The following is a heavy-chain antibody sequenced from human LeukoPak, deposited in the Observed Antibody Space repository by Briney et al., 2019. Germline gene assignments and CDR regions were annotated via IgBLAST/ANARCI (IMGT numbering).Heavy chain of an antibody. CDR2: INPNSGGT. CDR3: ARVHPVGYSSGWYYFDY. D-gene: IGHD6-19*01. J-gene: IGHJ4*02. CDR1: GYTFTGYY. V-gene: IGHV1-2*02. Sequence: ASVTVSCKASGYTFTGYYMHWVRQAPGQGLEWMGWINPNSGGTNYAQKFQGRVTMTRDTSISTAYMELSRLRSDDTAVYYCARVHPVGYSSGWYYFDYWGQGTLVTVSS.